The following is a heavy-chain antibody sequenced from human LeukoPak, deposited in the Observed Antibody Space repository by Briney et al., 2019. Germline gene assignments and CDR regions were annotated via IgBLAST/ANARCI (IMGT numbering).Heavy chain of an antibody. Sequence: GGSLRLSCAASGFTFSSYSMNWVRQAPGKGLEWVSYISSSSSTIYYADSVKGRFTISRDNSKNTLSLQMNSLRAVDTAVYYCARTTKEFDILTGYYFDYWGQGTLVTVSS. D-gene: IGHD3-9*01. CDR1: GFTFSSYS. V-gene: IGHV3-48*01. CDR2: ISSSSSTI. J-gene: IGHJ4*02. CDR3: ARTTKEFDILTGYYFDY.